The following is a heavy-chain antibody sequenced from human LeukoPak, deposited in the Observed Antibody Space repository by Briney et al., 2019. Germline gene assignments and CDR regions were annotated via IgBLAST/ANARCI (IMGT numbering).Heavy chain of an antibody. J-gene: IGHJ4*02. CDR2: ISGSGGST. CDR1: GFTFSSYA. Sequence: GGSLRLSCAASGFTFSSYALSWVRQAPGKGLEWVSAISGSGGSTYYADSVKGRFSISRDSSKNTLYLQMDSLRAEDTDVYYCAKDRGSSSPMRYYFEYRGQGTLVTVSS. D-gene: IGHD6-6*01. CDR3: AKDRGSSSPMRYYFEY. V-gene: IGHV3-23*01.